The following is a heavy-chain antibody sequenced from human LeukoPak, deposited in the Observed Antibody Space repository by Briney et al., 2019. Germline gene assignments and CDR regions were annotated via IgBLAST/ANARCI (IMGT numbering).Heavy chain of an antibody. V-gene: IGHV4-39*07. CDR3: ARTRGVPYGDYLNDY. D-gene: IGHD4-17*01. CDR2: IYYSGST. J-gene: IGHJ4*02. Sequence: SETLSLTCTVSGGSISSSSYYWGWLRQPPGKGLEWIGSIYYSGSTYYNPSLKSRVTISVDTSKNQFSLKLSSVTAADTAVYYCARTRGVPYGDYLNDYWGQGTLVTVSS. CDR1: GGSISSSSYY.